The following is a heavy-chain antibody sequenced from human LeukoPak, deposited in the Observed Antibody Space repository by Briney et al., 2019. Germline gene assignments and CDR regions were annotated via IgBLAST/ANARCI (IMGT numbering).Heavy chain of an antibody. CDR1: GYTFTGYY. V-gene: IGHV1-2*02. J-gene: IGHJ6*03. D-gene: IGHD5-18*01. CDR2: INPYSGGT. CDR3: ARTTEGGYTYGYFYYYYMDV. Sequence: GASVKVSCKASGYTFTGYYMHWVRQAPGQGLEWMGWINPYSGGTNYAQKFQGRVTMTRDMSISTAYMELSRLRSDDTAVYYCARTTEGGYTYGYFYYYYMDVWGKGTTVTISS.